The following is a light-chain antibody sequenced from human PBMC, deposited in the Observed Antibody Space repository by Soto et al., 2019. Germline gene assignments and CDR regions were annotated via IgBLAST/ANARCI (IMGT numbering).Light chain of an antibody. V-gene: IGKV3-20*01. Sequence: IVLTQSPGTLSLSPGERTTLSCRASQSISRYLAWYQQKPGQGPRLLIYGASSRATGTPDGFSGSGSGTDFTLTINRLEPEDFALYYCQQYGSSPPTFGQGTTVDIK. CDR3: QQYGSSPPT. CDR2: GAS. J-gene: IGKJ1*01. CDR1: QSISRY.